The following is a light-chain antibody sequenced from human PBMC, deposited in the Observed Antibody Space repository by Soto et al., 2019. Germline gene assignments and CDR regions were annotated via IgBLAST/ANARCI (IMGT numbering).Light chain of an antibody. J-gene: IGKJ2*01. V-gene: IGKV1-5*01. CDR2: EAS. Sequence: DIPRTQSPSTLSASVGDRVIITCRASQSMSSRLAWYQQRPGKAPKLLIYEASTLESGVPSRFSGIGSGTEFPLTISGLQPDDFATYYCQQYNSDPYTFGQGTKVDIK. CDR1: QSMSSR. CDR3: QQYNSDPYT.